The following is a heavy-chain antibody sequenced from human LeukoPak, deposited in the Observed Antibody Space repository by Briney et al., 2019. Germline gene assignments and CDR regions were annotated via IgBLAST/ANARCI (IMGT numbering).Heavy chain of an antibody. Sequence: ASVKVSCTASGYIFTSQYMYWVRQAPGQGLEWMGIIDPSTGRTSYAEKFQDRVTMTRDTSTSTFYMELSSLRSEDSAVYYCARGWNYDSSGYYYLAYWGQGTLVIVSS. CDR2: IDPSTGRT. CDR1: GYIFTSQY. V-gene: IGHV1-46*01. D-gene: IGHD3-22*01. J-gene: IGHJ4*02. CDR3: ARGWNYDSSGYYYLAY.